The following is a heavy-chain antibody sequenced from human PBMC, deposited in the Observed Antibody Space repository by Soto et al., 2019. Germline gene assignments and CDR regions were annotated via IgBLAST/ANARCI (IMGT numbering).Heavy chain of an antibody. J-gene: IGHJ4*02. D-gene: IGHD2-8*01. CDR1: GFTFSSYS. V-gene: IGHV3-48*04. CDR2: ISHIGDSF. CDR3: VREDLCTTGACLLLRRKTNYFDY. Sequence: PWWSLRLSCASSGFTFSSYSMNWVRQAPGKGLEWVSYISHIGDSFYYADSGKGRFTVSRDNTKNSLFLQMDRLGAEDTAVYYCVREDLCTTGACLLLRRKTNYFDYWGPGTQVTVSS.